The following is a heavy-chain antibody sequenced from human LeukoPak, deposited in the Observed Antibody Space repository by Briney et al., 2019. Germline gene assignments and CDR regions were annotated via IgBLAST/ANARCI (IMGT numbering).Heavy chain of an antibody. D-gene: IGHD3-10*01. CDR1: GFTFSSYW. V-gene: IGHV3-7*01. J-gene: IGHJ4*02. CDR3: AKVGSYGDYFHY. Sequence: GGSLRLSCAASGFTFSSYWMSWVRQAPGKGLEWVANIKQDGSNKYYADSVKGRFTISRDNSKNTLYLQMNSLRAEGTAVYYCAKVGSYGDYFHYWGQGTLVTVSS. CDR2: IKQDGSNK.